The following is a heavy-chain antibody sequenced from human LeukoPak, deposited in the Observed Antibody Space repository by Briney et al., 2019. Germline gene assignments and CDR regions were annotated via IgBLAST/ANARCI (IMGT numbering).Heavy chain of an antibody. CDR1: GFTVSSNY. CDR2: IYSGGST. D-gene: IGHD3-16*01. Sequence: GGSLRLSCAASGFTVSSNYMSWVRQAPGKGLEWVSVIYSGGSTYYADSVKGRFTISRDNSKNTLYLQMNRLRAEDTAVYYCARGPSFDDTFGDYWGQGTLVTVSS. J-gene: IGHJ4*02. V-gene: IGHV3-53*01. CDR3: ARGPSFDDTFGDY.